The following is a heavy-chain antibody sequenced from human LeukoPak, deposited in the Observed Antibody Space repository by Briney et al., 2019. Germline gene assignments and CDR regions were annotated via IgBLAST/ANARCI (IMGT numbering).Heavy chain of an antibody. CDR3: ARAFSRTACMDV. V-gene: IGHV1-18*01. J-gene: IGHJ6*03. D-gene: IGHD3-3*02. CDR2: ISAYNGNT. CDR1: GYTFTSYG. Sequence: ASVKVSCKASGYTFTSYGISWVRQAPGQGLEWMGWISAYNGNTKYAQNLQGRVTMTTDTSTSTAYMELRSLRSDETAVYYCARAFSRTACMDVWGKGTTVTVSS.